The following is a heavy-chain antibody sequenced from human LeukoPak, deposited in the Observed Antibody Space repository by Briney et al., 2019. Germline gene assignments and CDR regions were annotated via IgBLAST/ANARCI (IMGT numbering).Heavy chain of an antibody. CDR3: ATRGYSYGHNY. CDR1: GYTFTDYY. Sequence: ASVKVSCKVSGYTFTDYYMHWVQQAPGKGLEWMGLVDPEDGETIYAEKFQGRVTITADTSTDTAYMELSSLRSEDTAVYYCATRGYSYGHNYWGQGTLVTVSS. D-gene: IGHD5-18*01. J-gene: IGHJ4*02. CDR2: VDPEDGET. V-gene: IGHV1-69-2*01.